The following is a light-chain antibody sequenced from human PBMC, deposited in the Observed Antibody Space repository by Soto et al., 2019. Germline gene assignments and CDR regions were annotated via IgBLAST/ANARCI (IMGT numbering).Light chain of an antibody. J-gene: IGKJ1*01. V-gene: IGKV3-20*01. CDR1: QSVSSHY. Sequence: SCGASQSVSSHYLAWYQRKPGQAPRLLIYGASSRATGIPDRFSGSGSGTDFTLTISRLEPEDFAVYYCQQYGSSRWTFGQGTKVDIK. CDR3: QQYGSSRWT. CDR2: GAS.